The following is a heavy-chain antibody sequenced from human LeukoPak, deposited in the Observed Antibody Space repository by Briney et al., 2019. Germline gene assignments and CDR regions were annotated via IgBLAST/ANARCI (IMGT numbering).Heavy chain of an antibody. CDR1: GYTFTSYD. CDR3: ATEVYSSGSPDY. J-gene: IGHJ4*02. Sequence: GASVKVSCKASGYTFTSYDINWVRQATGQGLEWMGWMNPNSGNTGYAQKFQGRVTMTRNTSISTAYMELSSLRSEDTAVYYCATEVYSSGSPDYWGQGTLVTVSS. V-gene: IGHV1-8*01. D-gene: IGHD6-19*01. CDR2: MNPNSGNT.